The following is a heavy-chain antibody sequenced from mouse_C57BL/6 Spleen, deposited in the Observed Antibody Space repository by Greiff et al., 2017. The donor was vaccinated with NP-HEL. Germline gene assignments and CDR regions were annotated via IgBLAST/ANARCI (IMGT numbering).Heavy chain of an antibody. J-gene: IGHJ1*03. CDR2: INPNNGGT. CDR1: GYTFTDYN. Sequence: VQLQQSGPELVKPGASVKIPCKASGYTFTDYNMDWVKQSHGKSLEWIGDINPNNGGTIYNQKFKGKATLTVDKSSSTAYMELRSLTSEDTAVYYCARSGTPLYYSNYDGYFDVWGTGTTVTVSS. V-gene: IGHV1-18*01. D-gene: IGHD2-5*01. CDR3: ARSGTPLYYSNYDGYFDV.